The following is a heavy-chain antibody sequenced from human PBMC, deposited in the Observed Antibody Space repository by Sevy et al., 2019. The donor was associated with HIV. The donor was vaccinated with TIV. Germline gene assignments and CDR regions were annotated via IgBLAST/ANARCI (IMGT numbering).Heavy chain of an antibody. CDR2: ISGSGSDI. V-gene: IGHV3-11*01. CDR1: GFTSSDYY. J-gene: IGHJ6*02. CDR3: ARDHVKDGDLGDYYYFAMDV. D-gene: IGHD4-17*01. Sequence: GGSLRLSCAASGFTSSDYYMSWIRQAPGKGLEWLSYISGSGSDIYYADSVKGGFTISSDNAKKSLYLQMSSLRADDTAVYYCARDHVKDGDLGDYYYFAMDVWGQGTTVTVSS.